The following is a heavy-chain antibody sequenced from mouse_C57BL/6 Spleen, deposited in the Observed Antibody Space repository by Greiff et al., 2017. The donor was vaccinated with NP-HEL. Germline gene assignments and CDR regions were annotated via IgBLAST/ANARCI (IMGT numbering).Heavy chain of an antibody. D-gene: IGHD2-3*01. CDR1: GYAFTNYL. Sequence: QVQLKQSGAELVRPGTSVKVSCKASGYAFTNYLIEWVKQRPGQGLEWIGVINPGSGGTNYNEKFKGKATLTADKSSSTAYMQLSSLTSEDSAVYFCARSPYDGYSSGFAYWGQGTLVTVSA. CDR2: INPGSGGT. J-gene: IGHJ3*01. V-gene: IGHV1-54*01. CDR3: ARSPYDGYSSGFAY.